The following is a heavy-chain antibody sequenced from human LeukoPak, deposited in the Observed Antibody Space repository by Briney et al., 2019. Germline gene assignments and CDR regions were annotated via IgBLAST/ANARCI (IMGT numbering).Heavy chain of an antibody. CDR3: ARSFGHYDILTGYYFNWFDP. CDR2: INHSGST. V-gene: IGHV4-34*01. CDR1: GGSFSGYY. J-gene: IGHJ5*02. Sequence: PSETLSLTCAVYGGSFSGYYWSWIRQPPGKGLEWIGEINHSGSTNYNPSLKSRVTISVDTSKNQFSLKLSSVTAADTAVYYCARSFGHYDILTGYYFNWFDPWGQGTLVTVSS. D-gene: IGHD3-9*01.